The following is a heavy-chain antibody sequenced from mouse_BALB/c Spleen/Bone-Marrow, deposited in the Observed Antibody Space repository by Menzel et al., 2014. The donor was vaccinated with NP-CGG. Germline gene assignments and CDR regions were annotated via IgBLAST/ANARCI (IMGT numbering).Heavy chain of an antibody. CDR2: XSSGGXGT. CDR3: AXXXXXXXXDYFAMDY. J-gene: IGHJ4*01. Sequence: DVQLQESGGGLVKPGGSLKLSCAASGFAFSNYDMSWVRQTPEKRLEWVAYXSSGGXGTYYPDTVKGRFTISRDNAKNTLYLQMSSLKSEDTAMYYCAXXXXXXXXDYFAMDYWGXGTSVTVSS. CDR1: GFAFSNYD. V-gene: IGHV5-12-1*01.